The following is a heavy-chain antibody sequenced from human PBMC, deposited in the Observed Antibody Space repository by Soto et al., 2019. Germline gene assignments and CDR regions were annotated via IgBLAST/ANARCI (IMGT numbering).Heavy chain of an antibody. CDR2: ISAYNGNT. CDR3: ARAPAAAGLNWFDP. V-gene: IGHV1-18*01. J-gene: IGHJ5*02. CDR1: GYTFTSYG. D-gene: IGHD6-13*01. Sequence: ASVKVSCKASGYTFTSYGISWVRQAPGQGLEWMGWISAYNGNTNYAQKLQGRVTMTTDTSTSTAYMELSSLRSEDTAVYYCARAPAAAGLNWFDPWGQGTLVTVSS.